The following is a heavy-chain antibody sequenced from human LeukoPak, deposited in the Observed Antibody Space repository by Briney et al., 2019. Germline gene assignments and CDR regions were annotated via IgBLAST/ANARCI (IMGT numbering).Heavy chain of an antibody. Sequence: SVKVSCKASGGTFSSYAISWVRQAPGQGLEWMGGIIPIFGTANYAQKFQGRVTITADKSTSTACMELSSLRSEDTAVYYCARVLRFSTNWFDPWGQGTLVTVSS. D-gene: IGHD3-3*01. V-gene: IGHV1-69*06. J-gene: IGHJ5*02. CDR2: IIPIFGTA. CDR1: GGTFSSYA. CDR3: ARVLRFSTNWFDP.